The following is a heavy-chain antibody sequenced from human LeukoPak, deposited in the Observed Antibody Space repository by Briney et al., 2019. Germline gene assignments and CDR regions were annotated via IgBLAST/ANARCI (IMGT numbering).Heavy chain of an antibody. CDR3: AKGGAYYYDILTGSIYYFDY. J-gene: IGHJ4*02. CDR1: GFTFSSYA. V-gene: IGHV3-23*01. CDR2: ISGSGGST. D-gene: IGHD3-9*01. Sequence: GGSLRLSCAASGFTFSSYAMSSVRQAPGKGLELVSAISGSGGSTYYADPVKGRFTNSRDYSKNTLYLQMNRLRAEDTAVYYCAKGGAYYYDILTGSIYYFDYWGQGTLVTVSS.